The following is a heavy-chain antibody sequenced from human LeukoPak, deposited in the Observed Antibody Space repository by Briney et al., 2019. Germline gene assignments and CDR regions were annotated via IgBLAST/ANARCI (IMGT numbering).Heavy chain of an antibody. D-gene: IGHD3-22*01. J-gene: IGHJ4*02. Sequence: GGSLRLSCAASGFTFSSYAMSWVRQAPGKGLEWVSAISGSGGTIYYADSVKGRFTISRDNAKNSLYLQMNSLRAEDTAVYYCARDWFYYDSSGYPTLDYWGQGTLVTVSS. CDR1: GFTFSSYA. CDR2: ISGSGGTI. CDR3: ARDWFYYDSSGYPTLDY. V-gene: IGHV3-23*01.